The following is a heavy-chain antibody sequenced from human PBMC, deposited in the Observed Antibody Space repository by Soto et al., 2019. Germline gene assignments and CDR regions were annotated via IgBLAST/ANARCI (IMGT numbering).Heavy chain of an antibody. CDR2: INPSGGST. Sequence: TSLKVSCKASGYTFTSYYMHWVRQAPGQGLEWMGIINPSGGSTSYAQKFQGRVTMTRDTSTSTVYRELSSLRSKDTSVYYCARDLESGRMVRGVINYYYGMGVWALGTTFTVSS. J-gene: IGHJ6*02. CDR3: ARDLESGRMVRGVINYYYGMGV. V-gene: IGHV1-46*01. CDR1: GYTFTSYY. D-gene: IGHD3-10*01.